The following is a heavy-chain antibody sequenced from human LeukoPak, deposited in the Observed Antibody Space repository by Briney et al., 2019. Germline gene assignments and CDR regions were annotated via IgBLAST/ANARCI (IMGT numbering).Heavy chain of an antibody. CDR3: ARFLAVSYYFDY. Sequence: PGGSLRLSCAAAGFIFRNYWMGWVRQAPGKGLEWVANINEDGSEKYYVDSVKGRFTISRDNAKNSLYLQMNSLRAEDTAVYYCARFLAVSYYFDYWGQGTLVTVSS. CDR1: GFIFRNYW. D-gene: IGHD3-3*01. J-gene: IGHJ4*02. V-gene: IGHV3-7*01. CDR2: INEDGSEK.